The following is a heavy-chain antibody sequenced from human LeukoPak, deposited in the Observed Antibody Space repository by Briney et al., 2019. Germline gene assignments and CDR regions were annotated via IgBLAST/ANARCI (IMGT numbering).Heavy chain of an antibody. J-gene: IGHJ2*01. CDR1: GGSISSRSYY. CDR3: ARSFLGDWYFDL. D-gene: IGHD1-26*01. Sequence: PSETLSLTCTVSGGSISSRSYYWGWIRQPPGKGLEWIASIYYSGSTYYNPSLKNRVTISVDTSKDQFSLRLTSVTAADTAMYYCARSFLGDWYFDLWGRGTLVTVSS. CDR2: IYYSGST. V-gene: IGHV4-39*07.